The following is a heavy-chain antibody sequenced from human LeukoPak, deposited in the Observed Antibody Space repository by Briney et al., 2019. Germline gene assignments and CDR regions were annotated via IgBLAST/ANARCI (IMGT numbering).Heavy chain of an antibody. J-gene: IGHJ4*02. Sequence: GGFLRLSCAASGFTFNNYAMTWVRQAPGKGLEWVSVINGGGSSYYADSVKGRFTVSRVKSKNTVYLQMNSLRDEDTAVYYCAKGQGYNYGDSIDYWGQGTLVTVSS. V-gene: IGHV3-23*01. CDR2: INGGGSS. D-gene: IGHD5-18*01. CDR1: GFTFNNYA. CDR3: AKGQGYNYGDSIDY.